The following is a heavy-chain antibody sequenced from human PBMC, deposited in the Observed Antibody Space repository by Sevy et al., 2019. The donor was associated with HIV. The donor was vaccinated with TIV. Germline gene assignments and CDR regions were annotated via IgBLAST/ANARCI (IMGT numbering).Heavy chain of an antibody. D-gene: IGHD3-22*01. Sequence: GGFLRLSCEASGFTFSSYEMNWVRQAPGKGLEWVSYISSSGTTIKYADSVKARFTISRDNAKNSLYMQMNSLRAQDTAVYYCARVDANYDKGFDPWGQGTLVTVSS. CDR3: ARVDANYDKGFDP. CDR1: GFTFSSYE. J-gene: IGHJ5*02. CDR2: ISSSGTTI. V-gene: IGHV3-48*03.